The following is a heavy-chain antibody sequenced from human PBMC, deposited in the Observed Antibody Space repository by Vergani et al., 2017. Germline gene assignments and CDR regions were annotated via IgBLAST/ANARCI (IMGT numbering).Heavy chain of an antibody. CDR1: GFTFNQYG. J-gene: IGHJ5*02. CDR3: ARDLRLLYNRFDP. Sequence: QVQLVESGGGVVQPGMSLRLSCAASGFTFNQYGMHWVRQAPGKGLEWVAVTWYDGNNKQYADSVKGRFTISRDNSKSTMYLQMNSLRYEDTGVYYCARDLRLLYNRFDPWGQGTLVTVSS. CDR2: TWYDGNNK. D-gene: IGHD1-14*01. V-gene: IGHV3-33*01.